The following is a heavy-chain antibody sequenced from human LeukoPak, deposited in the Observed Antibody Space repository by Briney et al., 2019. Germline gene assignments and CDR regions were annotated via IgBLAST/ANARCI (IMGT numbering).Heavy chain of an antibody. J-gene: IGHJ4*02. Sequence: SQTLSLTCTVSGGSISSGSYSWSWIRQPAGTGLEWIGRIYTSGSTNYNPSLKSRVTISVDTSKNQFSLKLSSVTAADTAVYYCARWYYDGSGYNDYWGQGTLVTVST. D-gene: IGHD3-22*01. CDR1: GGSISSGSYS. CDR2: IYTSGST. CDR3: ARWYYDGSGYNDY. V-gene: IGHV4-61*02.